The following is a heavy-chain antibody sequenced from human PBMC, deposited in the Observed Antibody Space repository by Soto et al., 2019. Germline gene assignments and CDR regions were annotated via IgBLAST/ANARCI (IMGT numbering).Heavy chain of an antibody. CDR2: ISPYTGNT. J-gene: IGHJ6*02. V-gene: IGHV1-18*01. CDR1: GYIFVNYG. CDR3: VMVDNYVTPTPQDV. D-gene: IGHD3-16*01. Sequence: QVQLVQSGDEVKKPGASVKVSCKASGYIFVNYGIAWVRQAPGQGLEWMGWISPYTGNTHSATKVQGRLTMTTDTSTRTGYMDLGSLTYDDTAVYYCVMVDNYVTPTPQDVWGQGTTVTVSS.